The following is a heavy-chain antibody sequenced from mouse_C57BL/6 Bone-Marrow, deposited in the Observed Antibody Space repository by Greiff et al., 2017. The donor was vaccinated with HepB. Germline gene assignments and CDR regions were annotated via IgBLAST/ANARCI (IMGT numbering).Heavy chain of an antibody. D-gene: IGHD2-2*01. Sequence: EVKLVESGGGLVQPGGSLSLSCAASGFTFTDYYMSWVRQPPGKALEWLGFIRNKANGYTTEYSASVKGRFTISRDNSQSILYLQMNALRAEDSATYYFSGSTMVTTGFAYWCQGTLVTVSA. CDR3: SGSTMVTTGFAY. J-gene: IGHJ3*01. CDR2: IRNKANGYTT. V-gene: IGHV7-3*01. CDR1: GFTFTDYY.